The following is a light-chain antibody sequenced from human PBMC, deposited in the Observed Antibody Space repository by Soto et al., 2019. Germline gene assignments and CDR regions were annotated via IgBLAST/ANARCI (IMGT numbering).Light chain of an antibody. CDR1: QSVSNN. Sequence: EIVLTQSPGTLSLSPGERATLSCRASQSVSNNYLAWYQQKPGQAPRLLIYGASNRATGIPDRFSGSGSGTEFTLTISSLQSEDFEVYYCQQYNNWQHCFGQGTKVDI. J-gene: IGKJ2*03. CDR3: QQYNNWQHC. CDR2: GAS. V-gene: IGKV3D-15*01.